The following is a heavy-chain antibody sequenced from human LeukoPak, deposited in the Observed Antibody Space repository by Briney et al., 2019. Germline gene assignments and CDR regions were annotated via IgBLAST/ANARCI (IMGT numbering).Heavy chain of an antibody. D-gene: IGHD2-21*01. CDR1: GYTFTGYY. CDR2: ISTYNGNI. Sequence: ASVKVSYKASGYTFTGYYMHWVRQAPGQGLEWMGWISTYNGNINYAQKVQGRVTMTTDTSTSTAYMELRSLRSDDTAVYYCARIAYCGGDCYTTYFDYWGQGTLVTVSS. CDR3: ARIAYCGGDCYTTYFDY. V-gene: IGHV1-18*04. J-gene: IGHJ4*02.